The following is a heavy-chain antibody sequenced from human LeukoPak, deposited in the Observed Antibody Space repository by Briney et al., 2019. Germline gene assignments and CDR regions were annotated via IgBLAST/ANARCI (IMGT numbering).Heavy chain of an antibody. CDR3: ARSSVSGTYSGGY. Sequence: LRRPLSLTCAVSGGSISSSNWWSWVRQPPGKGLEWIGETYHSGSTNYNPSLKSRVTISVDKSKNQFSLKLSSVTAADTAVYYCARSSVSGTYSGGYWGQGTLVTVSS. CDR1: GGSISSSNW. CDR2: TYHSGST. V-gene: IGHV4-4*03. J-gene: IGHJ4*02. D-gene: IGHD3-10*01.